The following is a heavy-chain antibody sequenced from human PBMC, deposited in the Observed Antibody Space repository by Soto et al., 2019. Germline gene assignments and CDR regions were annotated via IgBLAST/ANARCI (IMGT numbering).Heavy chain of an antibody. Sequence: QVQLVQSGAEVKKPGSSVKVSCKASGGIFSSYAISWVRQAPGQGLEWMGGIIPIFGTANYAQKFQGRVTITADESTSTAYMELSSLRSEDTAVYYCARVPSQWLVRGNYYYGMDVWGQGTTVTVSS. J-gene: IGHJ6*02. V-gene: IGHV1-69*01. CDR3: ARVPSQWLVRGNYYYGMDV. CDR1: GGIFSSYA. D-gene: IGHD6-19*01. CDR2: IIPIFGTA.